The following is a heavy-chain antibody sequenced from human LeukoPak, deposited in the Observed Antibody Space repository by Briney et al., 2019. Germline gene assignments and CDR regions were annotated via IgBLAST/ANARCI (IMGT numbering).Heavy chain of an antibody. J-gene: IGHJ4*02. D-gene: IGHD5-24*01. Sequence: GGSLRLSCAASGFTVSSNYMSWVRQAPGKGLDWVSVIYSGGSTYYADSVKGRFTISRDNSKNTLYLQMNSLRAEDTAVYYCAREEMATISFDCWGQGTLVTVSS. CDR1: GFTVSSNY. CDR2: IYSGGST. CDR3: AREEMATISFDC. V-gene: IGHV3-66*01.